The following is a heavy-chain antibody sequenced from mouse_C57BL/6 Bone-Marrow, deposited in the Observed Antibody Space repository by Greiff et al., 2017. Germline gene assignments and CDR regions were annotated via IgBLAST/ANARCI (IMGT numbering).Heavy chain of an antibody. D-gene: IGHD1-1*01. CDR1: GFNIKNTY. V-gene: IGHV14-3*01. Sequence: VQLQQSVAELVRPGASVKLSCTASGFNIKNTYMHWVKQRPEQSLEWIGRIDTANGNTKSAPKVQGKATITADTSSNTAYLQLSSLTSDDTAIYYCARGYYGSSYPYYAMDFGGQGTSVTVSS. CDR3: ARGYYGSSYPYYAMDF. CDR2: IDTANGNT. J-gene: IGHJ4*01.